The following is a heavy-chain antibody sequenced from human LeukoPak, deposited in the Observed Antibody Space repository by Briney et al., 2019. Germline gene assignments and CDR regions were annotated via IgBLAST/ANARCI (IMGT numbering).Heavy chain of an antibody. CDR2: ISSSSNYI. Sequence: KTGGSLRLSCAASGFTFTTYSMNWVHQAPGKGLEWVSSISSSSNYIYYADSVKGRFTISRDNAQGSLYLQMNSLRAEDTAVYYCARCGLGEIQLWLLPFDHWGQGTLVTDSS. D-gene: IGHD5-18*01. V-gene: IGHV3-21*06. CDR1: GFTFTTYS. J-gene: IGHJ4*02. CDR3: ARCGLGEIQLWLLPFDH.